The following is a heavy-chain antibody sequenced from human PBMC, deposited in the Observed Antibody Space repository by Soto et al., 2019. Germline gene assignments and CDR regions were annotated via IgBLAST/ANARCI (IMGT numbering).Heavy chain of an antibody. V-gene: IGHV4-31*03. CDR3: SAIRLGELSLYGGGDY. J-gene: IGHJ4*02. CDR2: IYYSGST. D-gene: IGHD3-16*02. Sequence: QVQLQESGPGLVKPSQTLSLTCTVSGGSISSGGYYWSWIRQHPGKGLEWIGYIYYSGSTYYNPSIKSRVTISVDTSKNQFSLKLSSVTAADTAVYYCSAIRLGELSLYGGGDYWGQGTLVTVSS. CDR1: GGSISSGGYY.